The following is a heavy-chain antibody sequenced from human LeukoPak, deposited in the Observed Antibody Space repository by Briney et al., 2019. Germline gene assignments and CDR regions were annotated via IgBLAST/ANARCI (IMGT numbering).Heavy chain of an antibody. Sequence: GGSLRLSCGASGFTFSSYWMSWVRQAPGKGLEWVSYISSSGSTIYYADSVKGRFTISRDNAKNSLYLQMNSLRAEDTAVYYCARDYYDSSGYYYDFYYYYYMDVWGKGTTVTISS. J-gene: IGHJ6*03. CDR2: ISSSGSTI. V-gene: IGHV3-48*04. CDR3: ARDYYDSSGYYYDFYYYYYMDV. CDR1: GFTFSSYW. D-gene: IGHD3-22*01.